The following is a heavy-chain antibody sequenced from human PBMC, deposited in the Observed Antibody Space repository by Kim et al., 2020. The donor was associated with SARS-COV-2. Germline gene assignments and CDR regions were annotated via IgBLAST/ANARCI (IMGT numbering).Heavy chain of an antibody. CDR3: AKDVWGYSGMDV. D-gene: IGHD3-16*02. CDR1: GFSFSTNA. CDR2: IGGMGERT. V-gene: IGHV3-23*01. Sequence: GGSLRLSCAASGFSFSTNAMGWVGKAQGRGRGGFQIIGGMGERTSSADSVRGRFTISRDISKSTLYLQMNSLRAEDTALYYCAKDVWGYSGMDVWGQGTTVTVSS. J-gene: IGHJ6*02.